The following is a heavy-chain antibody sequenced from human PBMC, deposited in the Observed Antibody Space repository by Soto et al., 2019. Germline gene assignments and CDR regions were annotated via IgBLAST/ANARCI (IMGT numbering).Heavy chain of an antibody. V-gene: IGHV4-59*01. D-gene: IGHD4-17*01. CDR2: IYYSGST. CDR1: GCSISSYY. CDR3: ARRYGASFDY. Sequence: QVQLQESGPGLVKPSETRSLTCTVSGCSISSYYWSWIRQPPGKGLEWIGYIYYSGSTNYNPSLKSRVTISVDTSKNQFSLKLSSVTAADTAVYYCARRYGASFDYWGQGTLVTVSS. J-gene: IGHJ4*02.